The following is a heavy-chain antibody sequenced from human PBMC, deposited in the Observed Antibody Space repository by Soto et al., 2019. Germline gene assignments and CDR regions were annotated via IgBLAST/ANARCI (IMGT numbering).Heavy chain of an antibody. CDR3: ARREWYSRGGMDV. J-gene: IGHJ6*01. CDR1: GYSFTSYC. D-gene: IGHD6-13*01. V-gene: IGHV5-51*01. CDR2: IYPGDSDT. Sequence: GESLNISCKGSGYSFTSYCIGWVRQMPGKGLEWMGIIYPGDSDTRYSPSFQGQVTISADKSISTAYLQWSSLKASDTAMYYCARREWYSRGGMDVWGQGTTVTVSS.